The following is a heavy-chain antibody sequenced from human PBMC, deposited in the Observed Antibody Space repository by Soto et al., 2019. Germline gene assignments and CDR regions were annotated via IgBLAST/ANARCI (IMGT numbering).Heavy chain of an antibody. CDR3: ARDPSYYGMDV. CDR1: GYTFTSYA. V-gene: IGHV1-3*01. J-gene: IGHJ6*02. Sequence: ASVKVSCKASGYTFTSYAMHWVRQAPGQWLEWMGWINAGNGNTKYSQKFQGRVTITRDTSASTAYMELSSLRSEDTAVYYCARDPSYYGMDVWGQGTTVTVSS. CDR2: INAGNGNT.